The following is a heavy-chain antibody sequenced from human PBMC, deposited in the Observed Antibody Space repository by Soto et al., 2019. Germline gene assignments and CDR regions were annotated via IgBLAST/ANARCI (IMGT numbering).Heavy chain of an antibody. V-gene: IGHV4-39*07. D-gene: IGHD6-13*01. CDR2: IYYSGST. Sequence: PSDTVSLTCTVSGGSISSSSYYWGWIRQPPGKGLEWIGSIYYSGSTNYNPSLKSRVTISVDTSKNQFSLKLSSVTAADTAVYYCARGPSWYEWIYFDYWGQGTLVTVS. CDR3: ARGPSWYEWIYFDY. J-gene: IGHJ4*02. CDR1: GGSISSSSYY.